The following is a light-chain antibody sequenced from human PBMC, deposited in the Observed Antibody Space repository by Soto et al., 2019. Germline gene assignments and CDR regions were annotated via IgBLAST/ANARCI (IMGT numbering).Light chain of an antibody. V-gene: IGKV3-15*01. CDR3: QQYNDWPLT. CDR2: GAF. Sequence: IVLTLSPGTLSLSPGERVSLSCRASQSVSSNLAWYQQKPGQAPSLLIYGAFTRATGIPARFSGTGSGTEFTLTISSLQSEDLALYYCQQYNDWPLTFGQGTKVDIK. J-gene: IGKJ1*01. CDR1: QSVSSN.